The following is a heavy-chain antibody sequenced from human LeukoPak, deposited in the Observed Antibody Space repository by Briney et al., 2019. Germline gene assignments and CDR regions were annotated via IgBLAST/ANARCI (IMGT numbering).Heavy chain of an antibody. J-gene: IGHJ4*02. V-gene: IGHV1-18*04. Sequence: ASVNVSCKASGYTFTTYGINWVRQAPGQGLEWMGWISENKGNTNHAQRFQGRVTMTTDTSTNTAYMELRSLRSDDTAVYYCARGIAVTREFDQWGQGTLVIVSS. D-gene: IGHD6-19*01. CDR3: ARGIAVTREFDQ. CDR1: GYTFTTYG. CDR2: ISENKGNT.